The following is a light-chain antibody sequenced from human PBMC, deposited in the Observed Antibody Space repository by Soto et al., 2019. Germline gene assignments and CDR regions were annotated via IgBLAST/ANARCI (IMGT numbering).Light chain of an antibody. CDR1: QSISRL. V-gene: IGKV1-39*01. CDR2: DGF. Sequence: DIQMTQSPSSLSASVGDRVTITCRASQSISRLLSWYQQQPGKAPKLLIYDGFTLQSGVPSRFSGSGSGTDFTLTIGSLQPEDFATYYCQQTNRPPFIFGPGTKVDVK. CDR3: QQTNRPPFI. J-gene: IGKJ3*01.